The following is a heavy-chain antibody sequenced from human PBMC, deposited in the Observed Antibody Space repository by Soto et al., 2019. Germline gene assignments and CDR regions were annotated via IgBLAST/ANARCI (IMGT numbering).Heavy chain of an antibody. Sequence: SETLSLTCLVSGGSISSYYWSWIRQPPGKGLGWIGYIYYSGSTNYNPSLKSRVTISLHTSNNQFSLKLSSVTAAATAVYYCARDRYSSGWLDYWGLGTLVTVSS. CDR2: IYYSGST. CDR1: GGSISSYY. CDR3: ARDRYSSGWLDY. V-gene: IGHV4-59*01. J-gene: IGHJ4*02. D-gene: IGHD6-19*01.